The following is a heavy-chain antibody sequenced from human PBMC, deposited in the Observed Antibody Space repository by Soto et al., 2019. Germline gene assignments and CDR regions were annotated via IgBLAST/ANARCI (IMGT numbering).Heavy chain of an antibody. D-gene: IGHD4-17*01. CDR1: GGSISSYY. J-gene: IGHJ3*02. CDR3: AREGYGDDDAFDI. Sequence: KPSETLSLTCTVSGGSISSYYWSWIRQPPGRGLEWIGYIYYSGSTNYNPSLKSRVTISVDTSKNQFSLKLSSVTAADTAVYYCAREGYGDDDAFDIWGQGTMVTVSS. CDR2: IYYSGST. V-gene: IGHV4-59*01.